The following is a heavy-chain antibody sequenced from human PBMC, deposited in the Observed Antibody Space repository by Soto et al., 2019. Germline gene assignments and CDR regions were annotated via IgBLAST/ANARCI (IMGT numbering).Heavy chain of an antibody. CDR3: ASGHDAYKVRS. Sequence: QVQLQESGPGLVKPSQTLSLTCTVSGGSISSGGTGSYWTWIRQLPGKGLEWIGYIYSTGNTSSNPPLQSRPTLSIAPPHNPFSLKLPSVTAPAPAVYFFASGHDAYKVRSWGQGTLVTVSS. CDR1: GGSISSGGTGSY. V-gene: IGHV4-31*03. D-gene: IGHD1-1*01. J-gene: IGHJ5*02. CDR2: IYSTGNT.